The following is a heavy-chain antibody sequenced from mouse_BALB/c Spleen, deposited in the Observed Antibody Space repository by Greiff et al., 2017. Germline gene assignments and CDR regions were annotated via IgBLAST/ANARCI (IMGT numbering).Heavy chain of an antibody. V-gene: IGHV1S81*02. Sequence: QVQLQQSGAELVKPGASVKLSCKASGYTFTSYYMYWVKQRPGQGLEWIGEINPSHGGTNFNEKFKSKATLTVDKSSSTAYMQLSSLTSEDSAVYYCTRSPLLPHFDYWGQGTTLTVSS. J-gene: IGHJ2*01. CDR3: TRSPLLPHFDY. CDR1: GYTFTSYY. D-gene: IGHD2-10*01. CDR2: INPSHGGT.